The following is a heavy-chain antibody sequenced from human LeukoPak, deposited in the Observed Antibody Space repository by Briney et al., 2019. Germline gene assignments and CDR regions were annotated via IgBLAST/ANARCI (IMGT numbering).Heavy chain of an antibody. J-gene: IGHJ4*02. D-gene: IGHD5-18*01. CDR3: AKGGVRWIQLWTYLDY. V-gene: IGHV3-30*18. CDR1: GFTFSSYG. Sequence: PGRSLRLSCAASGFTFSSYGMHWVRQAPGKGLEWVAVISYDGSNKYYADSVKGRFTISRDNSKNTLYLQMNSLRAEDTAVYYCAKGGVRWIQLWTYLDYWGQGTLVTVSS. CDR2: ISYDGSNK.